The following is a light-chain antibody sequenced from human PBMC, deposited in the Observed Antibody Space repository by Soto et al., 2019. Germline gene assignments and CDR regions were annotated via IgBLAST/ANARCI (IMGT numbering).Light chain of an antibody. CDR1: ESIYRW. Sequence: DIQMTQSPSALSASVGDRVTITCRASESIYRWLAWYQQKPGKAPNLLIHDASDLQSGVPSRFSGSGSGTEFTLTISSLQPDDFATYYCQQYQRDSYTFGQGTKLEIE. CDR3: QQYQRDSYT. J-gene: IGKJ2*01. V-gene: IGKV1-5*01. CDR2: DAS.